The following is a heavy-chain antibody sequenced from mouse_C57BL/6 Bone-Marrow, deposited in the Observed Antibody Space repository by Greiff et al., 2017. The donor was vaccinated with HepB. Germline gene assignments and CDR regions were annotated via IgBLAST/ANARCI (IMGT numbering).Heavy chain of an antibody. J-gene: IGHJ3*01. CDR2: INPNNGGT. CDR3: ARGGPLRSWFAY. Sequence: VQLKQSGPELVKPGASVKIPCKASGYTFTDYNMDWVKQSHGKSLEWIGDINPNNGGTIYNQKFKGKATLTVDKSSSTAYMELRSLTSEDTAVYYCARGGPLRSWFAYWGQGTLVTVSA. D-gene: IGHD1-1*01. V-gene: IGHV1-18*01. CDR1: GYTFTDYN.